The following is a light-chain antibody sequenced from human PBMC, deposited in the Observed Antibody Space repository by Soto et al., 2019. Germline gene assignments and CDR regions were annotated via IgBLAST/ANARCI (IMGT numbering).Light chain of an antibody. J-gene: IGLJ1*01. Sequence: QSVLTQPRSVSGSPGQSVTISCTWTGSDIGSYNYVSWYQQYPGKAPQVVIYDVTERPSGVPARFSGSKSGNTASLTISGLQADNEADYYCCSYAGVYSFVFGTGTKVTAL. V-gene: IGLV2-11*01. CDR2: DVT. CDR1: GSDIGSYNY. CDR3: CSYAGVYSFV.